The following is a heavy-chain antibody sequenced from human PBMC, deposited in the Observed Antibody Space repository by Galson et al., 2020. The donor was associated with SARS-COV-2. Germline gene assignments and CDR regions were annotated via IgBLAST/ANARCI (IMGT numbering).Heavy chain of an antibody. Sequence: GGSLRLSCAGSGFTFSSYAMTWVRQAPGKGLEWVSGISGSGGSTYYADSVKGRFTISRDNSKNTLFLQMNSLRAEDTAVYYCAKRDGYCSSISCYGFDYWGQGTLVTVSS. D-gene: IGHD2-2*01. V-gene: IGHV3-23*01. CDR1: GFTFSSYA. CDR2: ISGSGGST. CDR3: AKRDGYCSSISCYGFDY. J-gene: IGHJ4*02.